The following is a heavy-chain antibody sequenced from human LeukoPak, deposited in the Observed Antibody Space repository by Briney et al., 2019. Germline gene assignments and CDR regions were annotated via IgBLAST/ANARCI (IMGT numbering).Heavy chain of an antibody. CDR1: GGSISSYY. CDR3: AREGDGAFDWLPPFDY. V-gene: IGHV4-4*07. CDR2: IYTSGST. Sequence: PSETLSLTCTVSGGSISSYYWSWIRQPAGKGLEWIGRIYTSGSTNYNPSLKSRVTMSVDTSKNQFSLKLSSVTAADTAVYYCAREGDGAFDWLPPFDYWGQGTLVTVPS. D-gene: IGHD3-9*01. J-gene: IGHJ4*02.